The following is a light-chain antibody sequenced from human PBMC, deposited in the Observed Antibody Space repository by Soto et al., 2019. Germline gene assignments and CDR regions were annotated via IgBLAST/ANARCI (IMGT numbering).Light chain of an antibody. J-gene: IGKJ4*01. CDR3: QQYDNLPLT. Sequence: DIQMTQSPSSLSASVGDRVTITCQASQDISTYLNWYQQKPGKVPKVLIYDVSYLKRGVSSRFSGSGSGTDFTLTISSLQPEDIATYYCQQYDNLPLTFGGGTKVEI. CDR2: DVS. V-gene: IGKV1-33*01. CDR1: QDISTY.